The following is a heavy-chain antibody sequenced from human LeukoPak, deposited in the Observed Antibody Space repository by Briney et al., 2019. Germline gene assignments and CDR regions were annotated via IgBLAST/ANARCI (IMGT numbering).Heavy chain of an antibody. D-gene: IGHD2-2*01. V-gene: IGHV4-30-2*01. J-gene: IGHJ5*02. CDR3: ARSRGYCSSTSCPGGWFDP. Sequence: SETLSLTCAVSGGSISSGGYSWSWIRQPPGKGLEWIGYIYHSGSTYYNPSLKSRVTISVDRSKNQFSPKLSSVTAADTAVYYCARSRGYCSSTSCPGGWFDPWSQGTLVTVSS. CDR1: GGSISSGGYS. CDR2: IYHSGST.